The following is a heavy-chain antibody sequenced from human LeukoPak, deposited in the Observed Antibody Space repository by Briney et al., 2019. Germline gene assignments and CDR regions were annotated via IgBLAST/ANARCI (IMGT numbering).Heavy chain of an antibody. Sequence: ASVKVSCKASGYTFTKYDINWVRQATGQGLEWMGWMNPNSGNTGYAQNFQGRLTMTRNTSISTAYMELSSLRSEDTAVYYCARGRHSSSWKNNWFDPWGQGTLVTV. CDR3: ARGRHSSSWKNNWFDP. V-gene: IGHV1-8*01. J-gene: IGHJ5*02. D-gene: IGHD6-13*01. CDR1: GYTFTKYD. CDR2: MNPNSGNT.